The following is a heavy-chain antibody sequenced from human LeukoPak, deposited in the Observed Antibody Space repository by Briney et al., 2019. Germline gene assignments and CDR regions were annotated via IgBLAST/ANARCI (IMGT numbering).Heavy chain of an antibody. Sequence: PGGSPRLSCAASGFTFSSYAMSWVREAPGKGLEWVSAVSGSGGSTYYADSVKGLFTISRDNSKNTLYLQMNSLRAEDTVVYYCAKTLAYYFDYWGQGTLVTVSS. CDR3: AKTLAYYFDY. CDR2: VSGSGGST. J-gene: IGHJ4*02. CDR1: GFTFSSYA. V-gene: IGHV3-23*01.